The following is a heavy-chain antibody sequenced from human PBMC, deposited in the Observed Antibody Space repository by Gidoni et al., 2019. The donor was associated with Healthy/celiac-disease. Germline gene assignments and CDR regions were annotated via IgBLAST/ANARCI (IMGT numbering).Heavy chain of an antibody. CDR3: ARAYGDYHAFDI. D-gene: IGHD4-17*01. V-gene: IGHV4-38-2*01. J-gene: IGHJ3*02. Sequence: QVQLQESGPGLVKPSETLSLTCAVSGYSISSGYYWGWIRQPPGKGLEWIGSSYHSGSTYYNPSLKSRVTISVDTSKNQFSLKLSSVTAADTAVYYCARAYGDYHAFDIWGQGTMVTVSS. CDR2: SYHSGST. CDR1: GYSISSGYY.